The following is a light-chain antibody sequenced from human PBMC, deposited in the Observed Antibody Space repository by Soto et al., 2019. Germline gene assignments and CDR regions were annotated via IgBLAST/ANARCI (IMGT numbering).Light chain of an antibody. CDR2: LEGSGSY. Sequence: QLVLTQSSSASASLGSSVKITCTLSSGHSSYIIAWHQQQPGKAPRYLMKLEGSGSYNKGSGVPDRFSGSSSGADRYLTISNFQFEDEADYYCETWDSNTHVFGGGTKLTVL. CDR1: SGHSSYI. V-gene: IGLV4-60*02. CDR3: ETWDSNTHV. J-gene: IGLJ3*02.